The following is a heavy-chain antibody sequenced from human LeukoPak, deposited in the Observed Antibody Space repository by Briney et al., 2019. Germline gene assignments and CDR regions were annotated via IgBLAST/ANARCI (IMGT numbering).Heavy chain of an antibody. D-gene: IGHD4-17*01. CDR2: IIPIFGTA. J-gene: IGHJ6*02. CDR3: ATRLDGPRGPYYYYGMDV. Sequence: SVKVSCKASGGTFSSYAISWVRQAPGQGLEWMGGIIPIFGTANYAQKFQGRVTITADESTSAAYMELSSLRSEDTAVYYCATRLDGPRGPYYYYGMDVWGQGTTVTVSS. V-gene: IGHV1-69*13. CDR1: GGTFSSYA.